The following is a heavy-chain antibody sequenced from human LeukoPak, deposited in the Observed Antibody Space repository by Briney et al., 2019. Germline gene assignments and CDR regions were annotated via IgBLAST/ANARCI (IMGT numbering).Heavy chain of an antibody. CDR1: GYTFTSYD. J-gene: IGHJ6*02. CDR2: MNPNSGNT. Sequence: GASVKVSCKASGYTFTSYDINWVRQATGQGLEWMGWMNPNSGNTGYAQKFQGRVTMTRNTSISTAYMELSSLRSEDTAVYYCARRKVAATEDYYYYGMDVWGQGTTVTVSS. CDR3: ARRKVAATEDYYYYGMDV. V-gene: IGHV1-8*01. D-gene: IGHD2-15*01.